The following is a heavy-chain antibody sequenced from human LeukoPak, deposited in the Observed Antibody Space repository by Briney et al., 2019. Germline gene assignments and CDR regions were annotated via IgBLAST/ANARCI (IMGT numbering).Heavy chain of an antibody. Sequence: SETLSLTCTVSGGSISSSSYYWGWIRQPPGKGLEWIGSIYYSGSTNYNPSLRSRVTISVDTSKNQFSLKLSSVTAADTAVYYCARQWIPEIGMDVWGQGTTVTVSS. J-gene: IGHJ6*02. V-gene: IGHV4-39*01. CDR1: GGSISSSSYY. D-gene: IGHD5-12*01. CDR2: IYYSGST. CDR3: ARQWIPEIGMDV.